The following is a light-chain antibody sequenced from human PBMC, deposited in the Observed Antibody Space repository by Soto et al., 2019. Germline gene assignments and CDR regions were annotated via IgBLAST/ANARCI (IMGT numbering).Light chain of an antibody. J-gene: IGKJ1*01. CDR2: APS. CDR1: QSVSSSY. CDR3: QQYGSSLWK. Sequence: ILLTQSPGTLSLSPGERATLSCRASQSVSSSYLAWYQQKPGQAPRLLIYAPSIRTTSIPDRFRGRGSGTDFTLNMSSMEREDFAVYYCQQYGSSLWKLGQGTRWISN. V-gene: IGKV3-20*01.